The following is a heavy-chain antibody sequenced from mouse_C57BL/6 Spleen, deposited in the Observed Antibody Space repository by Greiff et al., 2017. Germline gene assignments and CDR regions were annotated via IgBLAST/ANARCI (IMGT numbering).Heavy chain of an antibody. V-gene: IGHV1-19*01. CDR2: INPYNGGT. CDR1: GYTFTDYY. Sequence: EVQLQESGPVLVKPGASVKMSCKASGYTFTDYYMNWVKQSHGKSLEWIGVINPYNGGTSYTQKFKGKDTLTVDKSSSTAYMELNSLTSEDSAVYYCASNYVRYFDYWGQGTTLTVSS. D-gene: IGHD2-1*01. CDR3: ASNYVRYFDY. J-gene: IGHJ2*01.